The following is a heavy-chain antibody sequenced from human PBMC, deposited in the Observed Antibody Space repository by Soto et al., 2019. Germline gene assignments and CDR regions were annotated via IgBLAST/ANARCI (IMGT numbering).Heavy chain of an antibody. CDR2: ISVSDAFI. V-gene: IGHV3-23*01. J-gene: IGHJ4*02. D-gene: IGHD1-20*01. CDR3: TRETVAGITGLDY. Sequence: GGSLRLSCAASGFNVGAFAVNWVRQAPGKGLEWVSGISVSDAFIYYADSVRGRFSTSRDASENILYLQMNSLRVDDTALYYCTRETVAGITGLDYWGPGTLVTVSS. CDR1: GFNVGAFA.